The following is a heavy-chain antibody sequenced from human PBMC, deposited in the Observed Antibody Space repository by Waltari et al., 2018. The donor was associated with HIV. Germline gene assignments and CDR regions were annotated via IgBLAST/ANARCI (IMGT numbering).Heavy chain of an antibody. D-gene: IGHD3-22*01. V-gene: IGHV4-31*03. CDR1: GDSISSGGYY. CDR2: IYYSGST. J-gene: IGHJ5*02. Sequence: QVQLQESGPGLVKPSQTLSLTCTVSGDSISSGGYYLSWIRQHPGKGLEWIGFIYYSGSTYYNPSLKSRVTISVDTSKNQFSLKLSSVTAADTAVYYCARDGKSSYYYDSSPNWFDPWGQGTLVAVSS. CDR3: ARDGKSSYYYDSSPNWFDP.